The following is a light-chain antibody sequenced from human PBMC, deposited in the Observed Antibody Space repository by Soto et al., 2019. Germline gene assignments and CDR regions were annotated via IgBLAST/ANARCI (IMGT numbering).Light chain of an antibody. CDR2: KAS. V-gene: IGKV1-5*03. CDR3: QQYSSYPSLT. J-gene: IGKJ4*01. Sequence: IQITQSPSSLSSSIGDRVTITCRASQGTGVRLAWYQQKPGQAPKLLIYKASNLETGVPSRFSGSGSGTEFTLTISSLQPDDFATYYCQQYSSYPSLTFGGGTKVDIK. CDR1: QGTGVR.